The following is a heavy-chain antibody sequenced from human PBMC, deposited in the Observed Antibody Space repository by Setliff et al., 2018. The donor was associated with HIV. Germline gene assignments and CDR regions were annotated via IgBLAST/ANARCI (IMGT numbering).Heavy chain of an antibody. CDR2: IYHSGST. V-gene: IGHV4-30-2*01. CDR1: GGSISSGGYS. D-gene: IGHD2-15*01. J-gene: IGHJ4*02. Sequence: SETLSLTCAVSGGSISSGGYSWHWIRQPPGKGLEWIGYIYHSGSTFYNPSLKSRVTISVDRSKNQFSLKLTSVTAADTALYYCSREAAHCSGDTCQFTFDSWGQGTLVTVSS. CDR3: SREAAHCSGDTCQFTFDS.